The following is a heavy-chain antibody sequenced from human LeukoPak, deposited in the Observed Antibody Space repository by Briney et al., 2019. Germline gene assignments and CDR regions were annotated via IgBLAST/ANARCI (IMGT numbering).Heavy chain of an antibody. Sequence: PGGSLRLSCAASGFTFSSYSMNWVRQAPGKGLEWVSYISSSSSTIYYADSVKGRFTISRDNAKNSLYLQMNSLRAEDTVVYYCARGYSSSWYSLWGQGTLVTVSS. CDR2: ISSSSSTI. V-gene: IGHV3-48*04. CDR3: ARGYSSSWYSL. CDR1: GFTFSSYS. J-gene: IGHJ1*01. D-gene: IGHD6-13*01.